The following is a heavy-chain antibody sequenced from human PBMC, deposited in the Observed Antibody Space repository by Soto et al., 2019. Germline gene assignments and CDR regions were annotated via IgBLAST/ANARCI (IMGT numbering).Heavy chain of an antibody. Sequence: QVQLQESGPGRVKPSQTLSLTCTVSGGSINTVNYYWSWIRQSPDKGLEWIGNIYNGGNTNNKPSLTSRVTLSVDTTNNHFSLKLRSVSASDTAVYYCARGPSGEKVDYWGQGTLVTVSS. J-gene: IGHJ4*02. CDR3: ARGPSGEKVDY. CDR2: IYNGGNT. D-gene: IGHD3-10*01. CDR1: GGSINTVNYY. V-gene: IGHV4-30-4*01.